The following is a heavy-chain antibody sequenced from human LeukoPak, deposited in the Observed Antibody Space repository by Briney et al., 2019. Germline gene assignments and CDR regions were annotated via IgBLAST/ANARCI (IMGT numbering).Heavy chain of an antibody. CDR2: ISSSGSTI. CDR1: GFTFSDYY. CDR3: ASPGSVGDTGMPDY. Sequence: GGSLRLSCAASGFTFSDYYMSWIRQAPGKGLEWVSYISSSGSTIYYADSVKGRFTISRDNAKKSLYLHMNSLRAEDTAVYYCASPGSVGDTGMPDYWGQGTLVTVSS. J-gene: IGHJ4*02. V-gene: IGHV3-11*04. D-gene: IGHD5-18*01.